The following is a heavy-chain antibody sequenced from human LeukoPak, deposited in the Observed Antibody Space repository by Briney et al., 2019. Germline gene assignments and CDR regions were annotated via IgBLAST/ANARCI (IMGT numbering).Heavy chain of an antibody. D-gene: IGHD6-13*01. CDR3: AGWTRGQQLVPGYFQH. CDR2: FDPEDGET. Sequence: GASVKVSCKVSGYTLTELSMHWVRQAPGKGLEWMGGFDPEDGETIYAQKFQGRVTMTEDTSTDTAYMELSSLRSEDTAVYYCAGWTRGQQLVPGYFQHWGQGTLVTVSS. J-gene: IGHJ1*01. CDR1: GYTLTELS. V-gene: IGHV1-24*01.